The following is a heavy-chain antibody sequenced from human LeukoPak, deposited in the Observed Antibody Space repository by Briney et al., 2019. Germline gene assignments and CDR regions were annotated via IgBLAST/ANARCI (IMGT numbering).Heavy chain of an antibody. CDR3: ARARAAAGTLHDY. D-gene: IGHD6-13*01. CDR2: IYYSWST. J-gene: IGHJ4*02. CDR1: GGSISSYY. V-gene: IGHV4-59*12. Sequence: SATLSLTYSVCGGSISSYYWSGIRQPPGKGVERIGYIYYSWSTNYNPSLKSRVTISVDTSKNQFSLKMSSVTASDTAVYYCARARAAAGTLHDYWGQGTLVTVSS.